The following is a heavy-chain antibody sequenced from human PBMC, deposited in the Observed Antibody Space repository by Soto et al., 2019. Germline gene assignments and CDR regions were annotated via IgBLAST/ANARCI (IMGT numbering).Heavy chain of an antibody. V-gene: IGHV4-31*03. J-gene: IGHJ5*02. Sequence: QVQLQESGPGLVKPSQTLSLSCTVSGGSISTGGDGDYWTWIRQRPEKGLEWIGYIYFTGTTYYNPSLQSRVTISVDTSKNQFSLKLTSVTAADTAVYYCARSAASLGGGWFDPWGQGILVTVSS. CDR3: ARSAASLGGGWFDP. D-gene: IGHD3-16*01. CDR2: IYFTGTT. CDR1: GGSISTGGDGDY.